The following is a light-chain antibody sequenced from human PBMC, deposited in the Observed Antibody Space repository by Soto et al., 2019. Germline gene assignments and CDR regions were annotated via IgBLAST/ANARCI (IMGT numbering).Light chain of an antibody. J-gene: IGKJ3*01. CDR2: AAS. CDR1: QSIDRS. CDR3: QHSYITPSP. Sequence: DIQMTQSPSSLSASVGARITITCRASQSIDRSLNWYQQKPGKAPQLRLYAASILESGGPSRFSGSGSGTEFTLTISSLQPEDYANYYCQHSYITPSPCGPGTKVYI. V-gene: IGKV1-39*01.